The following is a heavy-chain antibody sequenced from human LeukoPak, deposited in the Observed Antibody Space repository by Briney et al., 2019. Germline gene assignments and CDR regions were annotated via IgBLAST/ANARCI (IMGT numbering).Heavy chain of an antibody. CDR1: GFTFSSYA. V-gene: IGHV3-23*01. D-gene: IGHD5-18*01. Sequence: QSGGSLRLSCAASGFTFSSYAMSWVRQAPGKGLEWVSAISGSGGSTYYADSVKGRFTISRDNSKNTLYLQMNSLRAEDTAVYYCARAHILDTAMVDYWGQGTLVTVSS. J-gene: IGHJ4*02. CDR3: ARAHILDTAMVDY. CDR2: ISGSGGST.